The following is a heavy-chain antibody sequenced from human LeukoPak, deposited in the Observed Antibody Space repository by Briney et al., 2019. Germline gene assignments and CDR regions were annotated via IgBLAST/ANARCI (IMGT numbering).Heavy chain of an antibody. CDR1: GFTFDDYA. CDR2: ISWNSGSI. V-gene: IGHV3-9*01. CDR3: ARDQKRDYYDSSGPRSGAFDT. D-gene: IGHD3-22*01. J-gene: IGHJ3*02. Sequence: PGGSLRLSCAASGFTFDDYAMHWVRQAPGKGLEWVSGISWNSGSIGYADSVKGRFTISRDNAKNSLYLQMNSLRAEDTAVYYCARDQKRDYYDSSGPRSGAFDTWGQGTMVTVSS.